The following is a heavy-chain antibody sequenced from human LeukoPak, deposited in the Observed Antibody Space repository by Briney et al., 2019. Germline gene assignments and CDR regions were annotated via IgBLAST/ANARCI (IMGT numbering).Heavy chain of an antibody. J-gene: IGHJ4*02. CDR2: IYSGGST. V-gene: IGHV3-53*01. CDR3: ARRVVVPAAPYYFDY. CDR1: GFTVSSNY. D-gene: IGHD2-2*01. Sequence: PGGSLRLSCAASGFTVSSNYMTWVRQAPGKGLEWVPIIYSGGSTSYADSVKGRFTISRDNAKNTLYLQMNSLRAEDTAVYYCARRVVVPAAPYYFDYWGQGTLVTVSS.